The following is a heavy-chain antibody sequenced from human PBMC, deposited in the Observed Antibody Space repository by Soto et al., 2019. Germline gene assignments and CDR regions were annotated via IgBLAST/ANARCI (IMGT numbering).Heavy chain of an antibody. D-gene: IGHD3-10*01. CDR3: AGTYGSADS. CDR1: EFTFSNYY. V-gene: IGHV3-21*01. J-gene: IGHJ5*01. CDR2: IGSTGDFK. Sequence: EVQLVESGGGLVKPGGSLRLSCTASEFTFSNYYMNWVRQAPGKGLEWVSSIGSTGDFKAYAVSVNGRFTISRDNAKNSLDLQVNSLGVEDTAVYFGAGTYGSADSWGQGTLVTVSS.